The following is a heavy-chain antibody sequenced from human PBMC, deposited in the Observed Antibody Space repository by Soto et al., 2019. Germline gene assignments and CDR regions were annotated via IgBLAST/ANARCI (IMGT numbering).Heavy chain of an antibody. J-gene: IGHJ4*02. CDR1: RYTFTSYY. D-gene: IGHD3-22*01. Sequence: GASVKVSCKASRYTFTSYYMRWVRQAPGQGLEWMGIINTSGGNTSYAQKFQGRITMTRDTSTSPVYMELSSLRSEDTAVYYCARGGGFIYDSSGYLDYWGQGTLVTVSS. CDR3: ARGGGFIYDSSGYLDY. V-gene: IGHV1-46*03. CDR2: INTSGGNT.